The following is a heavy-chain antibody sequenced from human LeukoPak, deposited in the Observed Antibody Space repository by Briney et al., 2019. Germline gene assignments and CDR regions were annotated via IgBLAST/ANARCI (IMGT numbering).Heavy chain of an antibody. CDR1: GGSISSYY. CDR3: ASSTLSSSWLGDWFDP. Sequence: SETLSLTCTVSGGSISSYYWSWIRQPPGKALEWIGYIYYSGSTNYNPSLKSRVTISVDTSKNQFSLKLSSVTAADTAVYYCASSTLSSSWLGDWFDPWGQGTLVTVSS. CDR2: IYYSGST. J-gene: IGHJ5*02. V-gene: IGHV4-59*01. D-gene: IGHD6-13*01.